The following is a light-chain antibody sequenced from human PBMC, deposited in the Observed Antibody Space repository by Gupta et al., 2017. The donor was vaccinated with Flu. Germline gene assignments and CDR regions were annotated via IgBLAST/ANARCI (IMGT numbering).Light chain of an antibody. CDR2: DTS. CDR1: QSVGKY. CDR3: QHLNYWPVYT. V-gene: IGKV3-11*01. Sequence: EIVLTQSPATLSLSPGERATLSCRASQSVGKYLAWYQQKPGQAPRLLIYDTSNRATGIPDRFSGSGYGTDFNLSISSREPEDFAVYYCQHLNYWPVYTFGQGTKLEIK. J-gene: IGKJ2*01.